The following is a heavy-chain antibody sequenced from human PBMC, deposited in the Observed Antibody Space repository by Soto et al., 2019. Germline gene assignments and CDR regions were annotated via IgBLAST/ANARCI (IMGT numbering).Heavy chain of an antibody. CDR3: ARHALPGGGTGHGMDV. CDR1: GGSFAGYW. D-gene: IGHD3-16*01. J-gene: IGHJ6*02. CDR2: IYPGDSDT. Sequence: GESLTISCRGAGGSFAGYWIGWVRQMPGKGLEWMGIIYPGDSDTRYSPSFQGQVTISADKSVSTAYLQWSSLKASDTAMYYCARHALPGGGTGHGMDVWGQGTTVTVPS. V-gene: IGHV5-51*01.